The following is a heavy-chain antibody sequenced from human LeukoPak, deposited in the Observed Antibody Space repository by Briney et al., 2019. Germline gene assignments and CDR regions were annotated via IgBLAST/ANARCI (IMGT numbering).Heavy chain of an antibody. J-gene: IGHJ4*02. CDR2: IKQDGSDK. CDR1: GFTFSNYW. Sequence: GGSLRLSCAASGFTFSNYWMSWVRQAPGKGLQWVANIKQDGSDKYYVESVKGRFTISRDNAKNSLFLQMNSLRAEDTAVYYCARESPFDYWGRGTLVTVSS. V-gene: IGHV3-7*05. CDR3: ARESPFDY.